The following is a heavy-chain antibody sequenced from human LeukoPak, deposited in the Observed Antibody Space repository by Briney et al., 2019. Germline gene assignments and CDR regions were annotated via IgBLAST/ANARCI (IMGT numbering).Heavy chain of an antibody. Sequence: SETLSLTCAVYGGSFSGYYWSWIRQPPGKGLEWIGSIYYSGSTYYNPSLKSRVTISVDTSKNQFSLKLSSVTAADTAVYYCARVATMVRGVITYYYYMDVWGKGTTVTVSS. CDR1: GGSFSGYY. CDR3: ARVATMVRGVITYYYYMDV. CDR2: IYYSGST. V-gene: IGHV4-34*01. D-gene: IGHD3-10*01. J-gene: IGHJ6*03.